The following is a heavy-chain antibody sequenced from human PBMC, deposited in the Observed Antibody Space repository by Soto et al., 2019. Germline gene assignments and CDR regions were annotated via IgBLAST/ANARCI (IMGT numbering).Heavy chain of an antibody. D-gene: IGHD3-22*01. Sequence: GGSLRLSCAASGFTFSNAWMNWVRQAPGKGLEWVGRIKSKTDGGTTDYAAPVKGRFTISRDDSKNTLYLQMNSLKTEDTAVYYCTTDLQYYYESSGYSSRDYWGQGTLVTVSS. CDR3: TTDLQYYYESSGYSSRDY. CDR2: IKSKTDGGTT. V-gene: IGHV3-15*07. CDR1: GFTFSNAW. J-gene: IGHJ4*02.